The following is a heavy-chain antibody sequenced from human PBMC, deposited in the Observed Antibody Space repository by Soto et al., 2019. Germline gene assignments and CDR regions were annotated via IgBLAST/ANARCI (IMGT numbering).Heavy chain of an antibody. D-gene: IGHD3-16*01. CDR3: ARVQTDYIWGSYVAFDY. V-gene: IGHV1-18*01. J-gene: IGHJ4*02. Sequence: GASGKVSCKASGYTFTSYGISWVRQAPGQGLEWMGWISAYNGNTNYAQKLQGRVTMTTDTSTSTAYMELRSLRSDDTAVYYCARVQTDYIWGSYVAFDYWGQGTLVNVSS. CDR1: GYTFTSYG. CDR2: ISAYNGNT.